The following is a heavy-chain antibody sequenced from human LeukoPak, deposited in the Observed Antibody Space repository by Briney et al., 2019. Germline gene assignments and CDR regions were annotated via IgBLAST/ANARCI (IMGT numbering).Heavy chain of an antibody. J-gene: IGHJ6*03. Sequence: ASVKVSCKASGGTFSRYAISWVRQAPGQGLEWMGGIFPILGTAHNAQKFQGRVTITTDESTSTAYMELSSLRSEDTAVYYCARGGGYDFWSGYYTPGDYYYYYMDVWGKGTTVTVSS. CDR2: IFPILGTA. D-gene: IGHD3-3*01. CDR1: GGTFSRYA. V-gene: IGHV1-69*05. CDR3: ARGGGYDFWSGYYTPGDYYYYYMDV.